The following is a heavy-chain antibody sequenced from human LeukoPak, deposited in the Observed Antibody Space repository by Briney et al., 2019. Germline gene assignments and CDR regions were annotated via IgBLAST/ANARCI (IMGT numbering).Heavy chain of an antibody. CDR3: ARDARGYSPSWFAP. J-gene: IGHJ5*02. Sequence: ASVTVSFKASGYTFTGYYMHWVRQAPGQGLEWMGWINPNSGGTNSAQKFQGRVTMTRDTSISTAYMELSRLRSDDTAVYYCARDARGYSPSWFAPWGQGTLVTVSS. CDR2: INPNSGGT. V-gene: IGHV1-2*02. D-gene: IGHD5-18*01. CDR1: GYTFTGYY.